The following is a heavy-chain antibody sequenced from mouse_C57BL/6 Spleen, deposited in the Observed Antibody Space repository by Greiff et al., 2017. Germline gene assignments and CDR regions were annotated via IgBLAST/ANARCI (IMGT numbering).Heavy chain of an antibody. V-gene: IGHV1-19*01. CDR2: INPYNGGT. CDR3: AGDGGLRRGFAY. CDR1: GYTFTDYY. J-gene: IGHJ3*01. D-gene: IGHD2-2*01. Sequence: VQLQQSGPVLVKPGASVKMSCKASGYTFTDYYMNWVKQSHGKSLEWIGVINPYNGGTSYNQKFKGKATLTVDKSSSTAYMELNSLTSEDSAVYYCAGDGGLRRGFAYWGQGTLVTVSA.